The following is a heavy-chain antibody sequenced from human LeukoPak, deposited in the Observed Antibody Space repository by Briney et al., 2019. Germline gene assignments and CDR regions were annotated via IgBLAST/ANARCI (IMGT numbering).Heavy chain of an antibody. CDR1: GFTVSSNY. D-gene: IGHD2-2*01. CDR3: ARGLWSVVPAATAFDY. Sequence: GGSLRLSCAASGFTVSSNYMSWVRQAPGKGLEWVSVIYSGGSTYYADSVKGRFTISRDNSENTLYLQMNSLRAEDTAVYYCARGLWSVVPAATAFDYWGQGTLVTVSS. V-gene: IGHV3-66*01. CDR2: IYSGGST. J-gene: IGHJ4*02.